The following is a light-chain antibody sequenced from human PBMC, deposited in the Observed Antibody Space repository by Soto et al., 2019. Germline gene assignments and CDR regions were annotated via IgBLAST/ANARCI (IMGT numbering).Light chain of an antibody. J-gene: IGLJ2*01. CDR2: DTY. CDR1: SSNIGRNY. V-gene: IGLV1-51*01. CDR3: AAWDSSLSIVI. Sequence: QSVLTQPPSVSAAPGQRVTISCSGSSSNIGRNYESWYQQFPGTAPRLLIFDTYKRPSGVPDRFSGSKSGTSSTLAITGLQSGDEADYYCAAWDSSLSIVICGGGTKLTVL.